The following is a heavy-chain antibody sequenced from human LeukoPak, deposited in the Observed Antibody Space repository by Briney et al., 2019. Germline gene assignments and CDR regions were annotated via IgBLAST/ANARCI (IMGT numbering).Heavy chain of an antibody. J-gene: IGHJ5*02. CDR1: GGTFSSYA. V-gene: IGHV1-69*06. CDR2: IIPIFGTA. CDR3: ARERYVVVVPAARLFDP. Sequence: ASVKVSCKASGGTFSSYAISWVRQAPGQGLEWMGGIIPIFGTANYAQKFQGRVTITADKSTSTAYMELSSLRSEDTAVYYCARERYVVVVPAARLFDPWGQGTLVTVSS. D-gene: IGHD2-2*01.